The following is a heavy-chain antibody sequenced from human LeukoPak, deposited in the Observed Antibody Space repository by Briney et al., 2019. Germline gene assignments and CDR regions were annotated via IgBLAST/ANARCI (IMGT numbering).Heavy chain of an antibody. CDR2: IIPILGIA. CDR1: GGTFSSYA. D-gene: IGHD5-18*01. V-gene: IGHV1-69*04. J-gene: IGHJ3*02. CDR3: AKDRPVDTAMVRNHDAFDI. Sequence: EASVKVSCKASGGTFSSYAISWVRQAPGQRLEWMGRIIPILGIANYAQKFQGRVTITADKSTSTAYMELSSLRSEDTAVYYCAKDRPVDTAMVRNHDAFDIWGQGTMVTVSS.